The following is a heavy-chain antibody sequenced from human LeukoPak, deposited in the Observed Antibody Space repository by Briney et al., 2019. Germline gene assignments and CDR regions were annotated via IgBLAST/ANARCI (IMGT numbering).Heavy chain of an antibody. Sequence: GGSLRLSCAASGFTVSSNYMSWVRQAPGKGLEWVSVIYSGGSTYYADSVKGRFTISRDNSKNTLYLQMNSLRAEDTAVYYCARVGMVRGVTIDYWGQGTLVTVSS. V-gene: IGHV3-66*01. D-gene: IGHD3-10*01. J-gene: IGHJ4*02. CDR1: GFTVSSNY. CDR3: ARVGMVRGVTIDY. CDR2: IYSGGST.